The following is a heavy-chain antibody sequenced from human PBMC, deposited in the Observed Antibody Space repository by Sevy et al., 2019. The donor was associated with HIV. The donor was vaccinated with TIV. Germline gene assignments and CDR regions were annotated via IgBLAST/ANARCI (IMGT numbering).Heavy chain of an antibody. V-gene: IGHV1-3*01. CDR2: INPGNGNT. CDR1: GFTFTYYT. J-gene: IGHJ5*02. Sequence: ASVKVSFKASGFTFTYYTVHWVRQAPGQGLDWMGWINPGNGNTRYSQKVQGRVTITTDTSATTKYTALSSLRHEDTAVYYCAPSPGGTKHFNPWGQRTRVTVSS. CDR3: APSPGGTKHFNP. D-gene: IGHD2-15*01.